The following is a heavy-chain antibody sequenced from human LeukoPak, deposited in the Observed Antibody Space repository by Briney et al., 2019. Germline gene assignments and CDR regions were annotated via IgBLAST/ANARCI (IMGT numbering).Heavy chain of an antibody. V-gene: IGHV3-30-3*01. CDR2: TSSDLNVR. Sequence: GGSLRLSCAASGFTFSSYAMHWVRQAPGKGLEWVAVTSSDLNVRLCADSVKGRFTISRDNSRSTLYLQINSLRPEDTAIYYCAREGYYGSGSPPSLYFDYWGQGTLVTVSS. CDR1: GFTFSSYA. J-gene: IGHJ4*02. D-gene: IGHD3-10*01. CDR3: AREGYYGSGSPPSLYFDY.